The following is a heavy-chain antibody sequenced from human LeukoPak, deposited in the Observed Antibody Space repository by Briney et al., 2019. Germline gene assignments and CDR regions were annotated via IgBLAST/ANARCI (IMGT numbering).Heavy chain of an antibody. D-gene: IGHD2-2*01. CDR3: ARGYCSSTSCRGKAYYYYMDV. J-gene: IGHJ6*03. Sequence: GGSLRLSCAASGFTFSSYSMNWVRQAPGKGLEWVSSISSSSSYIYYADSVKGRFTISRDNARNSLYLQMNSLRAEDTAVYYCARGYCSSTSCRGKAYYYYMDVWGKGTTVTISS. CDR2: ISSSSSYI. V-gene: IGHV3-21*01. CDR1: GFTFSSYS.